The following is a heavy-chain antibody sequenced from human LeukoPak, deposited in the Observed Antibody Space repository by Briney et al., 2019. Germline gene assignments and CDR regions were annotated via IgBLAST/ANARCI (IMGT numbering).Heavy chain of an antibody. CDR2: ISGSGGST. Sequence: GGSLRLSCAASGFTFSSCAMSWVRQAPGKGLEWVSAISGSGGSTYYADSVKGRFTISRDNSKNTLYLQMNSLRAEDTAVYYCARDASIAAAPMYYFDYWGQGTLVTVSS. V-gene: IGHV3-23*01. J-gene: IGHJ4*02. CDR1: GFTFSSCA. D-gene: IGHD6-13*01. CDR3: ARDASIAAAPMYYFDY.